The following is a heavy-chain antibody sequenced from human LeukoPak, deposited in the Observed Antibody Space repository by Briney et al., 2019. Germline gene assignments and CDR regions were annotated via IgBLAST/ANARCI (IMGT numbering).Heavy chain of an antibody. Sequence: WASVKVSCKASGYTFTSCGISWVRQAPGQGLEWMGWISAYNGNTNYAQKLQGRVTMTTDTSTSTAYMELRSLRSDDTAVYYCARDPGVDTAMVFDYWGQGTLVTVSS. CDR1: GYTFTSCG. V-gene: IGHV1-18*01. CDR2: ISAYNGNT. CDR3: ARDPGVDTAMVFDY. J-gene: IGHJ4*02. D-gene: IGHD5-18*01.